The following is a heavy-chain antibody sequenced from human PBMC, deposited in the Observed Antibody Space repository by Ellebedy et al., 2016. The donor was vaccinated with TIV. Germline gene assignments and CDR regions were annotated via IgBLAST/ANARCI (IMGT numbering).Heavy chain of an antibody. CDR1: GFTFSHYA. CDR3: VKDRGDIIRDFDY. V-gene: IGHV3-64D*06. J-gene: IGHJ4*02. CDR2: MNNNGGNT. D-gene: IGHD2-21*02. Sequence: GESLKISCSASGFTFSHYAMHWVRQAPGKGLEYVSAMNNNGGNTYYADSVKGRFTISRDNSKSTLYLQMNSLRPEDTAMYYCVKDRGDIIRDFDYWGQGTLVTVSS.